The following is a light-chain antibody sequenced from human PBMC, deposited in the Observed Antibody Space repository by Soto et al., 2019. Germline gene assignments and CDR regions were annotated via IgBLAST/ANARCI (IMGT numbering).Light chain of an antibody. J-gene: IGKJ1*01. CDR1: QSISNY. CDR2: AAS. CDR3: QKYNSAPPWT. V-gene: IGKV1-27*01. Sequence: DIPMTQSPSSLSASVGDRVTITCRASQSISNYLAWYQQKPGNVPKLLIYAASTFQSGVPTRFSGSGSGTDFTLTISSLQPEDVATYYCQKYNSAPPWTFGQGTKVEIK.